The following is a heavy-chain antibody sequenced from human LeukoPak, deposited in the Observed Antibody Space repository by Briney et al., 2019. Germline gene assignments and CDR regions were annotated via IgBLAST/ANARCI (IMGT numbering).Heavy chain of an antibody. J-gene: IGHJ4*02. CDR3: ANSNQMGGIAAAGFDY. V-gene: IGHV3-11*03. D-gene: IGHD6-13*01. CDR2: ISNSGDYT. Sequence: GGSLRLSCAASGFTFSRHYMSWIRQAPGKGLEWLSYISNSGDYTNYADSVKGRFTISRDNSKNTLYLQMNSLTAEDTAVYYCANSNQMGGIAAAGFDYWGQGTLVTVSS. CDR1: GFTFSRHY.